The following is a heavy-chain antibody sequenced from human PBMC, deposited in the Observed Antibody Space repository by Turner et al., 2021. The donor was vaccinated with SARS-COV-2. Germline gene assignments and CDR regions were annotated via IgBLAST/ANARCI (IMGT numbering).Heavy chain of an antibody. Sequence: QVQLVDSGGGVVQPGRSLRLSCAASVFTFSSYAMHWVRQAPGKGLEWVAVISYDGSNKYYADSVKGRFTISRDNSKNTLYLQMNSLRAEDTAVYYCARDHWGNVVVVTANHYYYGMDVWGQGTTVTVSS. CDR3: ARDHWGNVVVVTANHYYYGMDV. D-gene: IGHD2-21*02. CDR1: VFTFSSYA. V-gene: IGHV3-30-3*01. CDR2: ISYDGSNK. J-gene: IGHJ6*02.